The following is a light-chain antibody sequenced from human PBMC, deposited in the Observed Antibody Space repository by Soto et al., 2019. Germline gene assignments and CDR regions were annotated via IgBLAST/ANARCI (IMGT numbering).Light chain of an antibody. CDR3: QSYHSSNWV. CDR2: EDN. CDR1: SGSIASSY. V-gene: IGLV6-57*02. Sequence: NFMLTQPHSVSESPGKTVTISCTGSSGSIASSYVQWYQQRPGSAPTTVIYEDNKRPSGVPDRFSGSIDSSSNSASLTISGLKTEDEADYHCQSYHSSNWVFGGGTKLTVL. J-gene: IGLJ3*02.